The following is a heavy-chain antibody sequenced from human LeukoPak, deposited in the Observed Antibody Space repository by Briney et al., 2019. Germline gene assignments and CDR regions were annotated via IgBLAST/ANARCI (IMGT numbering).Heavy chain of an antibody. D-gene: IGHD2-2*01. Sequence: GTSLRLTCAASGFTFSKYGMHWVRQAPGKGLEWVAVIWFDGINTNHADSVKGRFTVSRDNSKNTLYLQMNSLRAEDTAVYYCAKDGGIVVVPAATGGMDVWGQGTTVTVSS. V-gene: IGHV3-33*06. J-gene: IGHJ6*02. CDR2: IWFDGINT. CDR3: AKDGGIVVVPAATGGMDV. CDR1: GFTFSKYG.